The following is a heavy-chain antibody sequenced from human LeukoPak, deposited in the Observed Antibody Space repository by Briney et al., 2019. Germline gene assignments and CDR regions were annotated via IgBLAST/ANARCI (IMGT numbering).Heavy chain of an antibody. V-gene: IGHV3-23*01. D-gene: IGHD3-22*01. J-gene: IGHJ6*03. CDR1: GFTLSTYA. Sequence: GGSLRLSCAASGFTLSTYAMSWVRQAPGKGLEWVSLIGGSDGRTRYADSVKGRFTISRDNSKNTLYLEMNSLRAEDTAVYYCAKDSSSYDWGYMDVWGKGTTVTISS. CDR3: AKDSSSYDWGYMDV. CDR2: IGGSDGRT.